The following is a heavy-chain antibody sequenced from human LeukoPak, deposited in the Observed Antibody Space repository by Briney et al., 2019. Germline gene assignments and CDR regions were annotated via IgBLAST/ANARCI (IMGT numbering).Heavy chain of an antibody. D-gene: IGHD3-3*01. Sequence: GGSLRLSCSASGFTFSSYVMSWVRQAPGKGLEWVSVITGSGSRTYYADSVKGRFTISRDNSKNTLYLQMNSLRAEDTAVYYCARDLYDFWSGPPFDYWGQGTLVTVSS. J-gene: IGHJ4*02. CDR1: GFTFSSYV. CDR3: ARDLYDFWSGPPFDY. V-gene: IGHV3-23*01. CDR2: ITGSGSRT.